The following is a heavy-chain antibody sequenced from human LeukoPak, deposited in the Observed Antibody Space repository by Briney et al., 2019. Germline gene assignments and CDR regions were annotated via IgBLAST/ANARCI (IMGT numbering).Heavy chain of an antibody. CDR3: ASHAASGSYFFDS. J-gene: IGHJ4*02. CDR1: GFTVTDTY. V-gene: IGHV3-53*01. Sequence: PGGSLRLSCAASGFTVTDTYVSWVRQATGKGLQCVSVIYRGGDTHYVDSVMGRFTISRDSSKNMVYLQLNSLRAEDTAVYYCASHAASGSYFFDSWGQGTLVTVSS. D-gene: IGHD1-26*01. CDR2: IYRGGDT.